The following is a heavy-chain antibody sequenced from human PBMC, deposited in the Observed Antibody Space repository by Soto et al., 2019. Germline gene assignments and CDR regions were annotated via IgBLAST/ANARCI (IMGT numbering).Heavy chain of an antibody. CDR1: GFTFRNNA. CDR3: ARDLSYGGLDY. CDR2: ISGSGDTT. V-gene: IGHV3-23*01. J-gene: IGHJ4*02. Sequence: GGSLRLSCAGSGFTFRNNAMSWVRQTPGKGLEWVSGISGSGDTTYNADSVKGRFTLSRDNSKSTLFLQMNNLRVDDTAVYYCARDLSYGGLDYWGQGVLVTVSS. D-gene: IGHD3-10*01.